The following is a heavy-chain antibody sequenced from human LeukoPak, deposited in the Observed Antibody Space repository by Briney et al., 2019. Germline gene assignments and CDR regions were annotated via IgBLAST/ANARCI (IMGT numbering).Heavy chain of an antibody. J-gene: IGHJ4*02. CDR3: ARGGTILYDY. CDR1: GYSFTNYY. CDR2: IDPRDGSA. V-gene: IGHV1-46*01. Sequence: ASVKVSCKSSGYSFTNYYIHWVRQDPGQGLEWVGIIDPRDGSANSAQQIQGRITVTRDTSTGTVYMDLSSLRSEDTAIYYCARGGTILYDYWGQGTQVTVSS. D-gene: IGHD1-1*01.